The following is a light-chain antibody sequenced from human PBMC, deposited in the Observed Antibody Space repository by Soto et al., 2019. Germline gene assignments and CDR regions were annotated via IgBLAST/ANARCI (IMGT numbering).Light chain of an antibody. CDR1: QNIASF. CDR3: QQTYSMPVT. Sequence: DVQMTQSPSSLSASVGDRVTITCRASQNIASFLNWYQQRPGTAPKLLIFAASNLETGVPSRFSGRGSATEFTLTISSLQPEDFATYFCQQTYSMPVTFGQGTKLEMK. V-gene: IGKV1-39*01. CDR2: AAS. J-gene: IGKJ2*01.